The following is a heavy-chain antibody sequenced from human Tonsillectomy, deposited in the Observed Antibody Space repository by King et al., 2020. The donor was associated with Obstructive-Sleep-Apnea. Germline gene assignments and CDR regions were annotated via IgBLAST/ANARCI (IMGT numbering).Heavy chain of an antibody. J-gene: IGHJ4*02. V-gene: IGHV4-4*08. CDR3: ASTGTYRGYYFDY. CDR2: IYTNGRT. D-gene: IGHD4-17*01. CDR1: GSSITSYY. Sequence: VQLQESGPGLVKPSETLSLTCSVSGSSITSYYWSWIRQPPGKGLEWIAYIYTNGRTNYNPSLKSRVTISVDTSKNQFSLKVTSLTAADTAVYYCASTGTYRGYYFDYWGPGTLVTVSS.